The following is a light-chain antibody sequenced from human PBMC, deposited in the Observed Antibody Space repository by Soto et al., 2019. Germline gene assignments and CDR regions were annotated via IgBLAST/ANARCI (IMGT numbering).Light chain of an antibody. V-gene: IGLV8-61*01. CDR3: VLYMGSGIDVV. CDR2: STN. Sequence: QTVVTQEPSFSVSPGGTVTLTCGLSSGSVSTSYYPSWYQQTPGQAPRTLIYSTNTRSSGVPDRFSGSILGNKAALTITGAQADDESDYYWVLYMGSGIDVVFGGGTKLTVL. CDR1: SGSVSTSYY. J-gene: IGLJ2*01.